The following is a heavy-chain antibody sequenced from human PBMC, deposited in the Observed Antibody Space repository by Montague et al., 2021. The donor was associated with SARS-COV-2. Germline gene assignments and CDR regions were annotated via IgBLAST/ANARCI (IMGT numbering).Heavy chain of an antibody. CDR3: AREGDGDLLFSFDS. CDR1: GDSDGVNEVS. Sequence: CAISGDSDGVNEVSCKSDGETSESQLRREVGSCYRLKRNTDYAVSVKGRIAINPDTSKNQFSLQLNSVTPEDTAVYYCAREGDGDLLFSFDSWGQGTLVTVSS. J-gene: IGHJ4*02. V-gene: IGHV6-1*01. CDR2: SCYRLKRNT. D-gene: IGHD3-10*01.